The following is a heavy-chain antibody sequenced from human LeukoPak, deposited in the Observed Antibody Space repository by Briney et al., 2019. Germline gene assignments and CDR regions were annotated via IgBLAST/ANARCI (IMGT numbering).Heavy chain of an antibody. D-gene: IGHD6-13*01. CDR3: ASAKYSSSWSALDY. V-gene: IGHV4-59*12. CDR2: IYYSGST. Sequence: SETLSLTCTVSGGSISSYYWSWIRQPPGKGLEWIGYIYYSGSTNYNPSLKSRVTISVDTSKNQFSLKLSSVTAADTAVYYCASAKYSSSWSALDYWGQGTLVTVSS. CDR1: GGSISSYY. J-gene: IGHJ4*02.